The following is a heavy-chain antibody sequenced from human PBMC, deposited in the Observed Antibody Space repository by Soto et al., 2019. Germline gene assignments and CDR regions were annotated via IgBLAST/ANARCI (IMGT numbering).Heavy chain of an antibody. J-gene: IGHJ4*02. CDR1: GGSFSGYY. CDR2: INHSGST. D-gene: IGHD6-13*01. Sequence: SETLSLTCAVYGGSFSGYYWSWIRQPPGKGLEWIGEINHSGSTNYNPSLKSRVTISVDTSKNQFSRKLSSVTAADTAVYYCARSCGYRLRQPPSYKQQLCRFDYWGQGTLVTVSS. V-gene: IGHV4-34*01. CDR3: ARSCGYRLRQPPSYKQQLCRFDY.